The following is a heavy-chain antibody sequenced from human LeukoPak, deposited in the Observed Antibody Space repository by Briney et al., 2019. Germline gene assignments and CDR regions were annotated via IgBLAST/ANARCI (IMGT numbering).Heavy chain of an antibody. CDR1: GYTFTGYY. J-gene: IGHJ4*02. D-gene: IGHD5-18*01. V-gene: IGHV1-2*02. CDR3: ARFSNRGYNLYYDY. Sequence: GASVKFSCKASGYTFTGYYMHWVRQAPGQGLEWMGWINPNSGGTNYAQKFQGRVTMTRDTSLSTAYMDLTNLRSDDTAVYFCARFSNRGYNLYYDYWGQGTLVTVSS. CDR2: INPNSGGT.